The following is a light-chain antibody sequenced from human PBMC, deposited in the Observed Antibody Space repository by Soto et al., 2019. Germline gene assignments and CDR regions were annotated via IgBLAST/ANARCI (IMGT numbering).Light chain of an antibody. V-gene: IGLV2-8*01. CDR3: SSYAGSSNV. Sequence: QSVLTQPPSASGTPGQRVTISCTGTSSDVGGYNYVSWYQQHPGKAPKLMIYEVNKRPSGVPDRFSGSKSGNTASLPVSGLQAEDEADYYCSSYAGSSNVFGTGTKVTVL. CDR1: SSDVGGYNY. J-gene: IGLJ1*01. CDR2: EVN.